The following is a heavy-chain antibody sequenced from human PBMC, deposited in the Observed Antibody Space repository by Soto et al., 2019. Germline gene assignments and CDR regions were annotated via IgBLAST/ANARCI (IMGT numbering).Heavy chain of an antibody. CDR3: AKKGSGYDYDYYYYYSMDV. V-gene: IGHV3-23*01. D-gene: IGHD5-12*01. J-gene: IGHJ6*03. CDR2: ISGSGGST. CDR1: GFTFSSYA. Sequence: EVQLLESGGGLVQPGGSLRLSCVASGFTFSSYAMSWVRQAPGKGLEWVSAISGSGGSTYYADSVKGRFTISRDNSKNTLYLQMNSLRAEDTAVYYCAKKGSGYDYDYYYYYSMDVWGKGTTVTVSS.